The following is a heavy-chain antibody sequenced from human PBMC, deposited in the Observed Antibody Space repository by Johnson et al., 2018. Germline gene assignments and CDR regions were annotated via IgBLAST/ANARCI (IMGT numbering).Heavy chain of an antibody. Sequence: VQLVQSGGGLVKPGGSLRLSCAASGFTFSSYSMNWVRQAPGKGLEWVSFISSSSSYIYYADSVKGRFTISRDNAKNSLNLQMNSLRTYDTALYYWAKDIGATNSYGMDVWGQGTTVIVAS. D-gene: IGHD5-12*01. J-gene: IGHJ6*02. CDR2: ISSSSSYI. CDR3: AKDIGATNSYGMDV. CDR1: GFTFSSYS. V-gene: IGHV3-21*04.